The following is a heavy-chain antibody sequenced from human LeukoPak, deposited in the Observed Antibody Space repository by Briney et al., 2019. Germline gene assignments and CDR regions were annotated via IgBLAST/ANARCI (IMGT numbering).Heavy chain of an antibody. CDR1: GFTFRNHG. CDR3: ARGGVYSTSAVDY. V-gene: IGHV3-23*01. J-gene: IGHJ4*02. Sequence: PGGSLRLSCAASGFTFRNHGMNWVRQAPGKGLEWVSGISPSGGGTYYADSVKGRFTISRDDSKNTLSLQMNSLRVEDTALYYCARGGVYSTSAVDYWGQGTLVTVSS. D-gene: IGHD6-6*01. CDR2: ISPSGGGT.